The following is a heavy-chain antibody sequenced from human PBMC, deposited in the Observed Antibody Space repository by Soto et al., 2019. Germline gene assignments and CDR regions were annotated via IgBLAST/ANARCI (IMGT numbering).Heavy chain of an antibody. J-gene: IGHJ4*02. CDR2: ISGGGRPI. CDR1: GFTFSTFS. D-gene: IGHD6-19*01. Sequence: GXSRRLSCAASGFTFSTFSMNWVRQAPGRGLEWISYISGGGRPISYADSVKGRFTISRDNAKNSLYLQMDSLTDEDTAVYYCARDLGWAFDSWGQGTLVTVSS. V-gene: IGHV3-48*02. CDR3: ARDLGWAFDS.